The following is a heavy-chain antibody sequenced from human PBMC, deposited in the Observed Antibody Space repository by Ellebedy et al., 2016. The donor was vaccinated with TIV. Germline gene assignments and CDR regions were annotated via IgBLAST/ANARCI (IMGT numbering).Heavy chain of an antibody. J-gene: IGHJ4*02. V-gene: IGHV4-59*12. Sequence: SETLSLTXTVSGGSISSYYWSWIRQPPGKGLEWIGYIYNSGTTNYNPSLKSRVTISVDTSKNQFSLKLSSVTAADTAVYYCARLPAANAPFDYWGQGTLVTVSS. CDR1: GGSISSYY. CDR3: ARLPAANAPFDY. D-gene: IGHD2-2*01. CDR2: IYNSGTT.